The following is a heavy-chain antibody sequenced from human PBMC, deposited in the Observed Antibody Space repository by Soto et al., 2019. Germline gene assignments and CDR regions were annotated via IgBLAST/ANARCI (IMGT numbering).Heavy chain of an antibody. CDR3: ARGKGYSGVGSYYYHAMDV. J-gene: IGHJ6*02. D-gene: IGHD5-12*01. CDR2: IISILGTG. Sequence: QVQLVQSGAEVKKPGSSVKVSCKASGGTFNTYAITWVRQVPGQGLEWMGGIISILGTGNYAQNFQGRLTITADDSTSTAYMELGRLRFEDTAVYYCARGKGYSGVGSYYYHAMDVWGQGTTVTVSS. CDR1: GGTFNTYA. V-gene: IGHV1-69*01.